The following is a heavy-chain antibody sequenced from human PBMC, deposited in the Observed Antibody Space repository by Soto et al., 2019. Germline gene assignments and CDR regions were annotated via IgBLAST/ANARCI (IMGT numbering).Heavy chain of an antibody. CDR1: GFSLSTSGVG. D-gene: IGHD1-1*01. CDR2: IYWNDDE. CDR3: AHRRRNVGRVPPKFDD. Sequence: QITLKESGPTLVKPTQTLTLTCTFSGFSLSTSGVGVGWFRQPPGKAVEWLALIYWNDDEYYSPSLKSRLTITKDTSKNQVVLTMTNMDPVDTATYYCAHRRRNVGRVPPKFDDWGQGTLVTVAA. V-gene: IGHV2-5*01. J-gene: IGHJ4*02.